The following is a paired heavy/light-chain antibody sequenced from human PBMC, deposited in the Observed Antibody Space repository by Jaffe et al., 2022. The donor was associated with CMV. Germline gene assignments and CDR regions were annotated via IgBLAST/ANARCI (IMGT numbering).Light chain of an antibody. CDR1: RSNIGSNT. Sequence: QSVLTQPPSASGTPGQRVTISCSGSRSNIGSNTVDWYQQLPGMAPKLLIHSNDERPSGVPDRFSGSKSGTSASLAISGLRSEDEADYYCAAWDDSLHGYVFGTGTKVTVL. J-gene: IGLJ1*01. V-gene: IGLV1-44*01. CDR2: SND. CDR3: AAWDDSLHGYV.
Heavy chain of an antibody. CDR1: GFTFTNYG. CDR2: ISDSGGST. J-gene: IGHJ1*01. V-gene: IGHV3-23*01. Sequence: EVQLLESGGGLVQPGGSLRVSCAVYGFTFTNYGMSWIRQAPGKGLEWVSRISDSGGSTYYADSVEGRFTISRDNSKNTLWLQMNSLRAEDTAVYYCARRDGYPGYFQHWGQGTLVSVSS. CDR3: ARRDGYPGYFQH. D-gene: IGHD5-12*01.